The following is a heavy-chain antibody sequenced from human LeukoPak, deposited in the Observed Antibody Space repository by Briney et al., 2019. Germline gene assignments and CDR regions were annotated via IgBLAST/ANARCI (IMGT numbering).Heavy chain of an antibody. Sequence: GGSLRLSCAASGFTFSSYSMNWVCQAPGKGLEWVSSISSSSSYIYYADSVKGRFTISRDNAKNSLYLQMNSLRAEDTAVYYCARGSAAAGPFDYWGQGTLVTVSS. CDR2: ISSSSSYI. CDR1: GFTFSSYS. CDR3: ARGSAAAGPFDY. J-gene: IGHJ4*02. V-gene: IGHV3-21*01. D-gene: IGHD6-13*01.